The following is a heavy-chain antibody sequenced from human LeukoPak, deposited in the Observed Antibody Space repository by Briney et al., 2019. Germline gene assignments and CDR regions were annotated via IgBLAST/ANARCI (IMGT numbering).Heavy chain of an antibody. V-gene: IGHV3-23*01. D-gene: IGHD5-18*01. CDR1: GFSFSSYG. Sequence: GGSLRLSCAASGFSFSSYGMSWVRQAPGKGLEWVSAISGSGGSTYYADSVKGRFTISRDNSKNTLYLQMNSLRAEDTAVYYCAKMAGGYSYGPIDYWGQGTLVTVSS. CDR3: AKMAGGYSYGPIDY. J-gene: IGHJ4*02. CDR2: ISGSGGST.